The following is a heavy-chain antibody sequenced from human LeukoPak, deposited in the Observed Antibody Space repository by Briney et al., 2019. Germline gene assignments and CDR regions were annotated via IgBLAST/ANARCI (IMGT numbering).Heavy chain of an antibody. CDR1: GFTFSSYA. D-gene: IGHD3-3*01. CDR3: AKDVDYDFWSGYLDY. J-gene: IGHJ4*02. V-gene: IGHV3-23*01. CDR2: ISGSGGST. Sequence: PGGSLRLSCAASGFTFSSYAMSWVRQAPGKGLEWVSAISGSGGSTYYADSVKGRFTISRDNSKNTPYLQMNSLRAEDTAVYYCAKDVDYDFWSGYLDYWGQGTLVTVSS.